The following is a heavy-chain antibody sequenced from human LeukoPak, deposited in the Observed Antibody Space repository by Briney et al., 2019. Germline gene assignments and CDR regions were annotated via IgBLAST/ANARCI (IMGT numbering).Heavy chain of an antibody. CDR3: ASARIVAPSLGY. CDR2: ITYGGSNK. Sequence: GRSLRLSCAASEFTFSSYAMHWVRQAPGKGLEWVAVITYGGSNKYYADSVKGRFTISRDNSKNTLYLQMNSLRAEDTAVYYCASARIVAPSLGYWGQGTLDTVSS. CDR1: EFTFSSYA. V-gene: IGHV3-30*04. D-gene: IGHD5-12*01. J-gene: IGHJ4*02.